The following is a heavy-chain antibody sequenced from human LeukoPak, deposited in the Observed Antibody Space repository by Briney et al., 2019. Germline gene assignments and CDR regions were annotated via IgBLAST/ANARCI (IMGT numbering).Heavy chain of an antibody. CDR1: GYTFTGYY. D-gene: IGHD3-3*01. CDR2: INPNSGGT. J-gene: IGHJ5*02. CDR3: ARDSSTYYDFWSGYTWFDP. Sequence: ASVKVSCKASGYTFTGYYMHWVRQAPGQGLEWMGWINPNSGGTNYAQKFQGRVTMTRDTSISTAYMELSRLRSDDTAVYYCARDSSTYYDFWSGYTWFDPWGQGTLVTVSS. V-gene: IGHV1-2*02.